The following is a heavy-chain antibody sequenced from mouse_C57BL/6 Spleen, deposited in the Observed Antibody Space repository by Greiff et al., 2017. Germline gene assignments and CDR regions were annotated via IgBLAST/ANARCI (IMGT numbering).Heavy chain of an antibody. CDR3: TAQATYYYAMDY. V-gene: IGHV6-6*01. Sequence: EVKLVESGGGLVQPGGSMKLSCAASGFTFSDAWMDWVRQSPEKGLEWVAEIRNKANNHATYYAESVKGRFTISRDDSKSSVYLQMNSLRAEDTGIYYCTAQATYYYAMDYWGQGTSVTVSS. CDR1: GFTFSDAW. J-gene: IGHJ4*01. CDR2: IRNKANNHAT. D-gene: IGHD3-2*02.